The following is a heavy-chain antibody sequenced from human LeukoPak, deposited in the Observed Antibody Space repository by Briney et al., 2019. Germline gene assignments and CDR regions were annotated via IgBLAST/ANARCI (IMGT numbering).Heavy chain of an antibody. J-gene: IGHJ4*02. CDR3: ARHVQIQLWILFDY. Sequence: VASVKVSCKASGYTFTSYGISWVRQAPGQGLEWMGWISAYNGNTNYAQKLQGRVTMTTDTSTSTAYMELRSLRSDDTAVYYCARHVQIQLWILFDYWGQGTLVTVSS. CDR2: ISAYNGNT. D-gene: IGHD5-18*01. CDR1: GYTFTSYG. V-gene: IGHV1-18*01.